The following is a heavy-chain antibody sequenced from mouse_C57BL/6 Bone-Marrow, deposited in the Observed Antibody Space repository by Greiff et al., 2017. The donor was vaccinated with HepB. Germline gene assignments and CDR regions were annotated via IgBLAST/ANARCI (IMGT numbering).Heavy chain of an antibody. CDR1: GFTFSSYT. Sequence: EVKVVESGGGLVKPGGSLKLSCAASGFTFSSYTMSWVRQTPEKRLEWVATISGGGGNTYYPDSVKGRFTISRDNAKNTLYLQMSSLRSEDTALYYCASHYYGSSFFDYWGQGTTLTVSS. CDR3: ASHYYGSSFFDY. J-gene: IGHJ2*01. D-gene: IGHD1-1*01. CDR2: ISGGGGNT. V-gene: IGHV5-9*01.